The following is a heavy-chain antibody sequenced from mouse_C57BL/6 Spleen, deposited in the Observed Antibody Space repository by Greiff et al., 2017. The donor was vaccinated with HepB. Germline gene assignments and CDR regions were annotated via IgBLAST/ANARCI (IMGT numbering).Heavy chain of an antibody. CDR2: IYPGDGDT. J-gene: IGHJ3*01. D-gene: IGHD2-13*01. Sequence: QVQLQQSGAELVKPGASVKISCKASGYAFSSYWMNWVKQRPGKGLEWIGLIYPGDGDTNYNGKFKGRATLTADKSSSTAYMQLSSLTSEDSAVYFCARLGGDLPGGFAYWGQGTLVTVSA. CDR3: ARLGGDLPGGFAY. CDR1: GYAFSSYW. V-gene: IGHV1-80*01.